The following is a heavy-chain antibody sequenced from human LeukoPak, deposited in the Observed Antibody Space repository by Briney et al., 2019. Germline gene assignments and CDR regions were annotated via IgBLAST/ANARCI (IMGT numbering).Heavy chain of an antibody. CDR2: ISGSGGRT. CDR1: GFTFSSFA. D-gene: IGHD1-14*01. V-gene: IGHV3-23*01. Sequence: GGSLRLSCAASGFTFSSFAVSWVRHAPGTGLEWVSGISGSGGRTDYADSVKGRFTISRDNSQNTLYLQMNSLRAEDTALYYCAPYTYYFDHWGQGTLVTVSS. J-gene: IGHJ4*02. CDR3: APYTYYFDH.